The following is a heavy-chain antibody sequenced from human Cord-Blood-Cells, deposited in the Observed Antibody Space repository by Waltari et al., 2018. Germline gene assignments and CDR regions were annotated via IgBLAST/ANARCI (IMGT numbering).Heavy chain of an antibody. CDR2: IIPIFGTA. CDR3: ASRGEGSGSYYNPLDY. J-gene: IGHJ4*02. D-gene: IGHD3-10*01. CDR1: AGPFSSYA. Sequence: QVQLVQSGAEVKKPVSSAKVSCKASAGPFSSYALSWARQSAGQGLELLGGIIPIFGTANYAQKFQGRVTITADESPSTAYMELSSLRSEDTAVYYCASRGEGSGSYYNPLDYWGQGTLVTVSS. V-gene: IGHV1-69*01.